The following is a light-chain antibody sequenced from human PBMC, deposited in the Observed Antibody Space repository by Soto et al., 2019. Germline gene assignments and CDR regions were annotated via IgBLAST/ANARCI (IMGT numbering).Light chain of an antibody. CDR2: GAS. CDR3: HQYGSSPRT. V-gene: IGKV3-20*01. Sequence: EIVLTQSPGTLSLSPGDRATLSCRASQSVSSTFLAWYQQKPGQAPRLLIYGASIRATGIPDRFSGSGSGTDFTLTISRLEPEDFAMYFCHQYGSSPRTFGQGTKVEIK. CDR1: QSVSSTF. J-gene: IGKJ1*01.